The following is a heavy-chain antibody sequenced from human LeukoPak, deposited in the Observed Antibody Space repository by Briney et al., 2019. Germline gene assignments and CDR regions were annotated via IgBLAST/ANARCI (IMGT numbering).Heavy chain of an antibody. Sequence: SQTLSLTCDISGDSVPSNTAARNWIRQSPSRGLEWLGRTYYRSNWYNNYAVSVKSRITINADTSQNQFSLQLNSVTPEDTAVYYCARDSRAGNFDYWGQGTLVTVSS. CDR3: ARDSRAGNFDY. D-gene: IGHD6-19*01. J-gene: IGHJ4*02. CDR2: TYYRSNWYN. V-gene: IGHV6-1*01. CDR1: GDSVPSNTAA.